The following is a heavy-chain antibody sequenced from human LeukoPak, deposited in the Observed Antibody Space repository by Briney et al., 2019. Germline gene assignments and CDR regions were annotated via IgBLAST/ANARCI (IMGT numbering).Heavy chain of an antibody. V-gene: IGHV5-51*01. D-gene: IGHD5-18*01. J-gene: IGHJ4*02. CDR3: ARYARGYSYGLSFDY. CDR1: GSSFTSYW. Sequence: GGSLQISGQGSGSSFTSYWSGGVRQLPGKGREGMGIIYTGDSETRYSPSCQGQVTISADKSISTAYLQWSSLKASDTAMYYCARYARGYSYGLSFDYWGQGTLVTVSS. CDR2: IYTGDSET.